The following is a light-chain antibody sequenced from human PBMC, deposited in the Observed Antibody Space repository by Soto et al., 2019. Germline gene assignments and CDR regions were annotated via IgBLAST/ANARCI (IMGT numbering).Light chain of an antibody. J-gene: IGKJ1*01. CDR3: HQFDSSPSWT. CDR2: GAS. V-gene: IGKV3-20*01. Sequence: IVLTQSPGTLSLSPGERATLSCRASQSVSSRYLAWYQQKPGQAPRLLIYGASTRATGIPDRFSGSGSGTDFTLTISRLEPEDFAVYFCHQFDSSPSWTFGQGTKVEIQ. CDR1: QSVSSRY.